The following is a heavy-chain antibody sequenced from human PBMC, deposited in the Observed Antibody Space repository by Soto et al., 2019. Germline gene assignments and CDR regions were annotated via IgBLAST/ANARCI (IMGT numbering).Heavy chain of an antibody. Sequence: EVKLLESGGGLVQPGGSLRLSCGVSGFTVTSNGVSWVRQAPGKRLEWVSAISPNGQGIWYADSVKGRFTISRDISRNTVFLQIDSLRAEDTAVYYCSKIRQYPRDYVHYLGQVTLVTFSS. CDR3: SKIRQYPRDYVHY. CDR2: ISPNGQGI. V-gene: IGHV3-23*01. D-gene: IGHD4-4*01. CDR1: GFTVTSNG. J-gene: IGHJ4*02.